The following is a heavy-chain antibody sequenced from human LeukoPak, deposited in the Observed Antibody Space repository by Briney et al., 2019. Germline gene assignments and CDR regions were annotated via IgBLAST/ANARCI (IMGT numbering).Heavy chain of an antibody. J-gene: IGHJ4*02. CDR2: ISYDGSNK. CDR3: AKDQYSYGLAY. Sequence: GRSLRLSCAASGFTFSSYGMHWVRQAPGKGLEWVAIISYDGSNKYYADSVKGRLTISRDNSKNTLYLQMNSLRAEDTAVYYCAKDQYSYGLAYWGQGTLVTVSS. V-gene: IGHV3-30*18. CDR1: GFTFSSYG. D-gene: IGHD5-18*01.